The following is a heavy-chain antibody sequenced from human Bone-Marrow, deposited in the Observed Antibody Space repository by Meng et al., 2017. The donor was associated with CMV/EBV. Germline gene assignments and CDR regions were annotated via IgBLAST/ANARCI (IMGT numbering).Heavy chain of an antibody. D-gene: IGHD3-3*01. CDR1: GFTFSSYS. CDR2: ISSSSSYI. CDR3: ATVADFWSGYLSQIPTYGMDV. Sequence: GESLKISCAASGFTFSSYSMNWVRQAPGKGLEWVSSISSSSSYIYYADSVKGRFTISRDNAKNSLYLQMNSLRAEDTAVYYCATVADFWSGYLSQIPTYGMDVWGQGNTVTVSS. V-gene: IGHV3-21*01. J-gene: IGHJ6*02.